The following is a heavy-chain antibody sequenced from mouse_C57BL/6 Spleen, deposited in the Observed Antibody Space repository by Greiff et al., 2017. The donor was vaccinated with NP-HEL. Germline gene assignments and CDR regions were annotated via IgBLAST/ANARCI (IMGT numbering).Heavy chain of an antibody. CDR2: ISGGGGNT. D-gene: IGHD1-1*01. Sequence: DVMLVESGGGLVKPGGSLKLSCAASGFTFSSYTMSWVRQTPEKRLEWVATISGGGGNTYYPDSVKGRFTISRDNAKNTLYLQMSSLRSEDTALYYCARRHYGSSYWYFDVWGTGTTVTVSS. J-gene: IGHJ1*03. V-gene: IGHV5-9*01. CDR3: ARRHYGSSYWYFDV. CDR1: GFTFSSYT.